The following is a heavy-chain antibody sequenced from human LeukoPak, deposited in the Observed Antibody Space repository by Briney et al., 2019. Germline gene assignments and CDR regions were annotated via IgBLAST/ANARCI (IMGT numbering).Heavy chain of an antibody. CDR2: ISDSSDII. J-gene: IGHJ6*03. Sequence: TGGSLRLSCAASGFTFSNYNMNWVRQAPGKGLEWVSYISDSSDIIYYSDSVKGRFTISRDNAKNSLYLQMNSLRAEDTALYYCARPASQLLSYYYMDVWGKGTTVTVSS. CDR1: GFTFSNYN. CDR3: ARPASQLLSYYYMDV. D-gene: IGHD2-2*01. V-gene: IGHV3-48*01.